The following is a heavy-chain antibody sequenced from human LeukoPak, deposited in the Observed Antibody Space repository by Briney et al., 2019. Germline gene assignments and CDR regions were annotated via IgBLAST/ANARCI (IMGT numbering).Heavy chain of an antibody. CDR2: IYYSGST. J-gene: IGHJ4*02. D-gene: IGHD6-19*01. CDR1: GGSISGYY. Sequence: SETLSLTCTVSGGSISGYYWSWIRQPPGKGLEWIGYIYYSGSTNYNPSLKSRVTISVDTSKNQFSLKLSSVTAADTAVYYCARHFQSDFSLYGSGWPIDYWGQGTLVTVSS. CDR3: ARHFQSDFSLYGSGWPIDY. V-gene: IGHV4-59*08.